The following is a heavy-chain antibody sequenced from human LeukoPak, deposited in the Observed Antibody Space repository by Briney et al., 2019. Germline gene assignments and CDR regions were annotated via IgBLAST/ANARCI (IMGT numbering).Heavy chain of an antibody. J-gene: IGHJ6*03. CDR2: ISYDGSNK. CDR3: ARVSLRFGDGKDYYYMDV. CDR1: GFTFSSYA. Sequence: PGGSLRLSCAASGFTFSSYAMHWVRQAPGKGLEWVAVISYDGSNKYYADSVKGRFTISRDNSKNTLYLQMNSLRAEDTAVYYCARVSLRFGDGKDYYYMDVWGKGTTVTVSS. D-gene: IGHD3-10*01. V-gene: IGHV3-30*04.